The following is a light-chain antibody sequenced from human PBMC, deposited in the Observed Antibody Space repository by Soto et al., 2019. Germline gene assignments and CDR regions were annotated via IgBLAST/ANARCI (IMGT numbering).Light chain of an antibody. Sequence: EIVLTQSPGTLSLSPGERATLSCRASQSVSSNYLAWYQQKRGQAPRLLIYGASSRATGIATRFSGSGSGTDFTLPISRLEPEYFAVYYCQQYDTSPRTFGQGTKVE. CDR1: QSVSSNY. CDR2: GAS. CDR3: QQYDTSPRT. V-gene: IGKV3-20*01. J-gene: IGKJ1*01.